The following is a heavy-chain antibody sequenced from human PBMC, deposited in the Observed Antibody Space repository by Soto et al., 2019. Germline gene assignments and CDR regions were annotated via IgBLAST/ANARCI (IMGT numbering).Heavy chain of an antibody. CDR2: INPSGGST. CDR3: ARGWVAAAGQYYYGMDG. Sequence: SVKDSFKASVCTFTSYYMHWVRQAPGQGLEWMGIINPSGGSTSYAQKFQGRVTMTRDTSTSTVYMELSSLRSEDTAVYYCARGWVAAAGQYYYGMDGWGQGNTVTVSS. CDR1: VCTFTSYY. J-gene: IGHJ6*02. V-gene: IGHV1-46*01. D-gene: IGHD6-13*01.